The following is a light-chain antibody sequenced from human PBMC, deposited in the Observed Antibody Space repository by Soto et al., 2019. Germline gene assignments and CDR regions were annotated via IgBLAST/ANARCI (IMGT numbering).Light chain of an antibody. CDR3: QQYISYLYT. V-gene: IGKV1-5*03. J-gene: IGKJ2*01. CDR1: QSISSY. Sequence: DIQMTQSPSTLSASVGDRVTITCRASQSISSYLAWYQQKPGKAPKLLIYKASSLESRVPSRFSGSGSGTEFTLTISSLQPDDFAPYYCQQYISYLYTFGQGTKLEMK. CDR2: KAS.